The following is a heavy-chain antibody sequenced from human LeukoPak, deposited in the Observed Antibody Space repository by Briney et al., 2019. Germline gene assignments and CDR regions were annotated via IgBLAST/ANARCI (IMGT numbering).Heavy chain of an antibody. CDR1: GGSISSSSYY. D-gene: IGHD3-10*01. J-gene: IGHJ4*02. V-gene: IGHV4-39*07. Sequence: PSETLSLTCTVSGGSISSSSYYWGRLRQPPGTGLEWIGSIYYSGSTYYNPSLKSRVTISVDTSKNQFSLKLSSVTAADTAVYYCARGDLIWFGLDYWGQGTLVTVSS. CDR3: ARGDLIWFGLDY. CDR2: IYYSGST.